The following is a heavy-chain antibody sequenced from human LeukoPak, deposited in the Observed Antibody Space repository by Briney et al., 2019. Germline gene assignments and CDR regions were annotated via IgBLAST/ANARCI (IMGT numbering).Heavy chain of an antibody. CDR2: IHYSGST. CDR3: ARDSGAHNNLDY. J-gene: IGHJ4*02. Sequence: SETLSLTCSVSGGSISSGGYYWSWIRQPPGRGLEWIGYIHYSGSTFNNPSLKSRVTISVDTSKNQFSLRLSSVTAADTAVYYCARDSGAHNNLDYWGQGTLITVSS. V-gene: IGHV4-31*03. D-gene: IGHD2-15*01. CDR1: GGSISSGGYY.